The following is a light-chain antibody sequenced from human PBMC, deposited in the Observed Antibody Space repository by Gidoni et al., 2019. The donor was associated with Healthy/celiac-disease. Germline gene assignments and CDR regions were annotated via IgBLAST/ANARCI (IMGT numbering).Light chain of an antibody. CDR3: QQRSNWPLT. CDR2: DAS. Sequence: EIVLTQSPATLSLSPGERATLSCRASQSVSSYLAWYQQKPGQAPRLLIYDASNRATGIPARCSGSGSGTDFTLNISRIEPEDFAVYYCQQRSNWPLTFGGGTKVEIK. CDR1: QSVSSY. V-gene: IGKV3-11*01. J-gene: IGKJ4*01.